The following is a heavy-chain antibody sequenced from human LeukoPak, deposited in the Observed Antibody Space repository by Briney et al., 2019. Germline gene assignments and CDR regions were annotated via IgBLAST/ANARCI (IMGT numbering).Heavy chain of an antibody. V-gene: IGHV4-31*03. CDR2: TYYSGST. CDR1: GGSISSGGYY. J-gene: IGHJ6*02. CDR3: ARDPEHGMDV. Sequence: SETLSLTCTVSGGSISSGGYYWSWIRQHPGKGLEWIGYTYYSGSTYYNPSLKSRVTISVDTSKNQFSLKLSSVTAADTAVYYCARDPEHGMDVWGQGTTVTVSS.